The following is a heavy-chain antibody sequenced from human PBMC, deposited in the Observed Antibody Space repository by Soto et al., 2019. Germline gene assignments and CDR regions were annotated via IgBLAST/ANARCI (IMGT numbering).Heavy chain of an antibody. CDR2: ISYDGNTK. J-gene: IGHJ4*01. CDR3: AKETSAYEIDY. V-gene: IGHV3-30-3*01. D-gene: IGHD5-12*01. Sequence: QVQRVESGGGVVQPGRSLRLSCAASGFIFSGYARHWVRQAPGKGLEWVAVISYDGNTKYYADSVKGRFTVSRDNSKNTLYVEMNNLSAEDTAMYYCAKETSAYEIDYWGHGTLVNVSS. CDR1: GFIFSGYA.